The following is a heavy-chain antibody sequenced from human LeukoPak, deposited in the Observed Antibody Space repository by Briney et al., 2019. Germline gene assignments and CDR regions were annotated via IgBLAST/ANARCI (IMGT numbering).Heavy chain of an antibody. CDR2: INHSGST. D-gene: IGHD6-13*01. CDR3: ARGFSTIAAAGRAYFDY. V-gene: IGHV4-34*01. J-gene: IGHJ4*02. CDR1: GGSFGGYY. Sequence: KPSQRLSLTCAVYGGSFGGYYWSWLRQPPGKGLEWIGEINHSGSTNYNPSLKSRVTISVDTSKNQFSLKLSSVTAADTAVYYCARGFSTIAAAGRAYFDYWGQGTPVTVSS.